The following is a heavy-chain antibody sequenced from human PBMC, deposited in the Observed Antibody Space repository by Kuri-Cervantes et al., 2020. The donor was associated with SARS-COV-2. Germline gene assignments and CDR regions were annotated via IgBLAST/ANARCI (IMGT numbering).Heavy chain of an antibody. CDR3: ARATSRPTIAAAGYFDS. Sequence: GSLRLSCTVSGGSISSYYWSWIRQPAGKGLEWIGRIYSSGSANHNPSLKSRVTMSVDSSKNQFSLKLSSVTAADTAVYYCARATSRPTIAAAGYFDSWGQGILVTVSS. V-gene: IGHV4-4*07. D-gene: IGHD6-25*01. CDR1: GGSISSYY. CDR2: IYSSGSA. J-gene: IGHJ4*02.